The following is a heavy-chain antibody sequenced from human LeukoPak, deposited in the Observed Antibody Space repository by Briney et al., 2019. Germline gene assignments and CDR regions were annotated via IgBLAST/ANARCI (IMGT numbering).Heavy chain of an antibody. CDR3: AKDRTTAARIFDY. CDR2: IHSSDGST. J-gene: IGHJ4*02. V-gene: IGHV3-23*01. D-gene: IGHD6-6*01. CDR1: GFTFSSYA. Sequence: PGESLRLSCAASGFTFSSYAMSWVRQAPGKGLEWVSGIHSSDGSTYYTDSVKGRFTISRDNSKNTLYLQMNSLRAEDTAVYYCAKDRTTAARIFDYWGQGTLVTVSS.